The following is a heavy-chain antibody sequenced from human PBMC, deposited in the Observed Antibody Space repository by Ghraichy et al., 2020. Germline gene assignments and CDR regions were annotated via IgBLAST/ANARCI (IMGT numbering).Heavy chain of an antibody. CDR2: INPNNGGT. J-gene: IGHJ4*02. CDR3: ARDLVDMASEDLDF. D-gene: IGHD5-12*01. CDR1: GYTFTDYY. Sequence: ASVKVSCKASGYTFTDYYLHWVRQAPGQGLEWMGWINPNNGGTKYAQKFQGRVTLTRDTSISTAYMDLSGLTSDDTAVYYCARDLVDMASEDLDFWGQGTLVTVSS. V-gene: IGHV1-2*02.